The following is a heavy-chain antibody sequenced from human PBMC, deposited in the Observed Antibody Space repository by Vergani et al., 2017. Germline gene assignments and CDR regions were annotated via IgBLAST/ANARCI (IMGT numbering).Heavy chain of an antibody. CDR3: ARVLSRNYYYYYMDV. CDR2: IIPIFGTA. Sequence: QVQLVQSGAEVKKPGSSVKVSCKASGGTFSRYAISWVQQAPGQGLEWMGGIIPIFGTANYAQKFQGRVTITADESTSTAYMELSSLRSEDTAVYYCARVLSRNYYYYYMDVWGKGTTVTVSS. CDR1: GGTFSRYA. J-gene: IGHJ6*03. V-gene: IGHV1-69*13.